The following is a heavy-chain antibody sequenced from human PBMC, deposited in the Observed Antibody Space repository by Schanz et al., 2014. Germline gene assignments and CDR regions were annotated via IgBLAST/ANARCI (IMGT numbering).Heavy chain of an antibody. V-gene: IGHV3-33*01. CDR3: VRDTDYHFDY. CDR2: VCYDGSKK. Sequence: QVQLEESGGGVVQPGRSLRLSCAASGFTFSSYGMHWVRQVPGKGLEWVAVVCYDGSKKYYADSVKGRFTTSRDNSKNTMYLQMNSLRAEDTAVYYCVRDTDYHFDYWGQGTLVTVSS. J-gene: IGHJ4*02. D-gene: IGHD4-17*01. CDR1: GFTFSSYG.